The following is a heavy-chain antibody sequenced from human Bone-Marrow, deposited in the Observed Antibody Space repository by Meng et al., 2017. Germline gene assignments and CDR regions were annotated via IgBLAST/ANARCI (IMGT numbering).Heavy chain of an antibody. J-gene: IGHJ5*02. V-gene: IGHV4-31*01. CDR1: GGSISSGGYY. D-gene: IGHD3-10*01. Sequence: VKWQAPGQGRVKPSQTPSLTCTVFGGSISSGGYYWSWIRQHPGKGLEWIGYIYYSGSTYYNPSLKSLVTISVDTSKNQFSLKLSSVTAADTAVYYCARANVNYGVVDPWGQGTLVTVSS. CDR2: IYYSGST. CDR3: ARANVNYGVVDP.